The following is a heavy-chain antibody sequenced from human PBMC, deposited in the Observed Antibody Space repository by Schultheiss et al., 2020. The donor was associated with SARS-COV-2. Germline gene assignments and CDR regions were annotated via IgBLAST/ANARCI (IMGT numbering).Heavy chain of an antibody. V-gene: IGHV3-33*06. D-gene: IGHD3-10*01. CDR3: AKDLVGFGEDDDY. CDR1: GFTFSRYG. CDR2: IWYDGSNK. J-gene: IGHJ4*02. Sequence: GGSLRLSCAASGFTFSRYGMHWVRQAPGKGLEWVAVIWYDGSNKYYTDSVKGRFTISRDNSKNTLYLQMNSLRAEDTAIYYCAKDLVGFGEDDDYWGQGTLVTVSS.